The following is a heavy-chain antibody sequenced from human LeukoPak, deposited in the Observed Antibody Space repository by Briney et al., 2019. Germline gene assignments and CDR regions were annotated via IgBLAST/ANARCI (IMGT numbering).Heavy chain of an antibody. CDR3: ARDANYDYVWGSYPVY. CDR2: IKQDGSEK. V-gene: IGHV3-7*01. D-gene: IGHD3-16*02. Sequence: GGSLRLSCAASGFTFSGYWMSWVRQGPGKGLEWVANIKQDGSEKYYVDSVKGRFTISRDNAKNSLYLQMNSLRAEDTAVYYCARDANYDYVWGSYPVYWGQGTLVTVSS. J-gene: IGHJ4*02. CDR1: GFTFSGYW.